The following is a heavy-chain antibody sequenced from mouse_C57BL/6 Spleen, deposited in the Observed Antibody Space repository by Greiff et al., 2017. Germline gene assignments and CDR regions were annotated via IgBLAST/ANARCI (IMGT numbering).Heavy chain of an antibody. D-gene: IGHD2-4*01. J-gene: IGHJ2*01. V-gene: IGHV1-80*01. CDR3: AREAPYDYQPYFDY. Sequence: QVQLQQSGAELVKPGASVKISCKASGYAFSSYWMNWVKQRPGKGLEWIGQIYPGDGDTNYNGKFKGKATLTADKSSSTAYMQLSSLTSEDSAVYCCAREAPYDYQPYFDYWGQGTTLTVSS. CDR1: GYAFSSYW. CDR2: IYPGDGDT.